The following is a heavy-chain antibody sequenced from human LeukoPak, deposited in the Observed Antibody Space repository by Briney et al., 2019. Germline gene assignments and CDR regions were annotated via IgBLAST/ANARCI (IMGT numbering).Heavy chain of an antibody. Sequence: GASVKVSCKASGYTFTSYYMHWVRQAPGQGLEWMGIINPSGGSTSYAQKFQGRVTMTRDMSTSTVYMELSSLRSEDTAVYYCARAPHYDSSGYHLDYWGQGTLVTVSS. D-gene: IGHD3-22*01. CDR1: GYTFTSYY. V-gene: IGHV1-46*01. J-gene: IGHJ4*02. CDR3: ARAPHYDSSGYHLDY. CDR2: INPSGGST.